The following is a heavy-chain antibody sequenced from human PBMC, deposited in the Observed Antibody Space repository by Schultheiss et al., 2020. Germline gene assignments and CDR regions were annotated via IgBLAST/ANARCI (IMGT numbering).Heavy chain of an antibody. Sequence: GGSLRLSCIVSGFTFSSYGMHWVRQAPGKGLEWVSAISGSGGSTYYADSVKGRFTISRDNSKNTLYLQMNSLRAEDTAVYYCAKDQSYDSSGYYYVTSWYFDLWGRGTLVTVSS. J-gene: IGHJ2*01. CDR1: GFTFSSYG. CDR3: AKDQSYDSSGYYYVTSWYFDL. V-gene: IGHV3-23*01. CDR2: ISGSGGST. D-gene: IGHD3-22*01.